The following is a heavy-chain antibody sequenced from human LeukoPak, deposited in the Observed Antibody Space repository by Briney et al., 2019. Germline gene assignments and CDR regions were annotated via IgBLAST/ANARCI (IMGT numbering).Heavy chain of an antibody. CDR3: ARQGKILRYFDWLLSFDY. Sequence: PGESLKISCKGSGYSFTSYWIGWVRQMPGKGLEWMGIIYPGDSDTRYSPSFQGQVTISADKSISTAYLQWSSLKASDTAMYYCARQGKILRYFDWLLSFDYWGQGTPVTVSS. CDR2: IYPGDSDT. D-gene: IGHD3-9*01. J-gene: IGHJ4*02. CDR1: GYSFTSYW. V-gene: IGHV5-51*01.